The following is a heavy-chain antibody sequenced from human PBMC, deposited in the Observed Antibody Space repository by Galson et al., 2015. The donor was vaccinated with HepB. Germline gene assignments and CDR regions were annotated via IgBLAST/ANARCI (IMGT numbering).Heavy chain of an antibody. V-gene: IGHV3-30-3*01. J-gene: IGHJ4*02. Sequence: SLRLSCAASGFTFSSYAMHWVRQAPGKGLEWVAVISYDGSNKYYADSVKGRFTISRDNSKNTLYLQMNSLRAEDTAVYYCARDHIDGIKYYDFWSGYFDYWGQGTLVTVSS. CDR3: ARDHIDGIKYYDFWSGYFDY. CDR2: ISYDGSNK. CDR1: GFTFSSYA. D-gene: IGHD3-3*01.